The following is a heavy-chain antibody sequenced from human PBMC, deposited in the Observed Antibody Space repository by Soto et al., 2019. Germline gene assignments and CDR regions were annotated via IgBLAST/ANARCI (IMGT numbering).Heavy chain of an antibody. CDR1: GGSISSGGYY. Sequence: QVQLQESGPGLVKPSQTLSLTCTVSGGSISSGGYYWSWIRQHPGKGLEWIWYIYYSGSTYYNPSLKSRVTISVDTSKNQFSLKLSSVTAADTAVYYCAREYYYDSSGYYFAWFDPWGQGTLVTVSS. CDR3: AREYYYDSSGYYFAWFDP. D-gene: IGHD3-22*01. V-gene: IGHV4-31*03. CDR2: IYYSGST. J-gene: IGHJ5*02.